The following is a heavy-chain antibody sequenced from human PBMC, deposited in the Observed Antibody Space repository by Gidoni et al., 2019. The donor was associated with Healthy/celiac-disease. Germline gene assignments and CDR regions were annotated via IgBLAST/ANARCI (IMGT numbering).Heavy chain of an antibody. CDR2: ISYSGST. J-gene: IGHJ6*02. V-gene: IGHV4-39*01. D-gene: IGHD3-10*01. Sequence: QLQLQESGPGLVKPSETLSLTCTVSRGSIRRSCYYWGWIRQPPGKGLEWIGSISYSGSTYYNPSLKSRVTISVDTSKNQFSLKLSSVTAADTAVYYCARHWTSMVRGYYYYGMDVWGQGTTVTVSS. CDR3: ARHWTSMVRGYYYYGMDV. CDR1: RGSIRRSCYY.